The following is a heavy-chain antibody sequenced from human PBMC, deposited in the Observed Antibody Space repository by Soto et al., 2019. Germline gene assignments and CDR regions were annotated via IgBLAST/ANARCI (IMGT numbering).Heavy chain of an antibody. CDR2: ISYDGSNK. Sequence: GGSLRLSCAASGFTFSSYGMHWVRQAPGKGLEWVAVISYDGSNKYYADSVKGRFTISRDNSKNTLYLQMNSLRAEDTAVYYCAKDVYGHRPNYYYGIDVWGQGTTVTVYS. J-gene: IGHJ6*02. V-gene: IGHV3-30*18. D-gene: IGHD4-17*01. CDR1: GFTFSSYG. CDR3: AKDVYGHRPNYYYGIDV.